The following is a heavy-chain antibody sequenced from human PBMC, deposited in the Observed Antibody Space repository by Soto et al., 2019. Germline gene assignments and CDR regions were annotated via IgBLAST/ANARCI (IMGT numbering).Heavy chain of an antibody. CDR1: GGSMSTYY. CDR2: IYYSGST. D-gene: IGHD3-9*01. V-gene: IGHV4-59*01. CDR3: ARDYHDTLTGFRAEYFQH. Sequence: SETLSLTCTVSGGSMSTYYWTWIRQPPGKGLEWIGYIYYSGSTNYNPSLKSRVTMSLDTSKKQFSLKLTSVTAADTAVYYCARDYHDTLTGFRAEYFQHWGPGTLVTVSS. J-gene: IGHJ1*01.